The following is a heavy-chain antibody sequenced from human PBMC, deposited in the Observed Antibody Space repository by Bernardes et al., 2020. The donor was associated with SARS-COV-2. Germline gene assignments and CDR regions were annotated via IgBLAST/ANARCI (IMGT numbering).Heavy chain of an antibody. J-gene: IGHJ5*02. CDR3: ARGGPAPAIVGGVIKWFDP. V-gene: IGHV4-61*08. CDR2: VHYTGNT. D-gene: IGHD3-10*02. CDR1: GDSVTTGGFS. Sequence: SETLSLTCAVSGDSVTTGGFSWSWLRQSPGNGLEWLGCVHYTGNTKYNPSLKGRATISIDTSKNQFSLNLTSVTAADTAVYSCARGGPAPAIVGGVIKWFDPWGQGTLVTVSS.